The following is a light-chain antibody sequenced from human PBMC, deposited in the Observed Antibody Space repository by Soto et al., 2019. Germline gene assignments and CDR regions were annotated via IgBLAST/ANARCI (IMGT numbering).Light chain of an antibody. J-gene: IGLJ2*01. CDR1: SSDVGGYNF. CDR3: ASYAGSSVPVA. Sequence: QSALTQPPSASGSPGQSVTISCTGASSDVGGYNFVSWYQQYPGKAPKLMIYDVTKRPSGVPDRFSGSKSGNTASLTVSGLQADDEADYYCASYAGSSVPVAFGGGTKLTVL. CDR2: DVT. V-gene: IGLV2-8*01.